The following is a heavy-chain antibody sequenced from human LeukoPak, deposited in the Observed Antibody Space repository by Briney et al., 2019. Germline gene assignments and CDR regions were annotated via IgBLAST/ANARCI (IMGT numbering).Heavy chain of an antibody. CDR2: INPNSGGT. V-gene: IGHV1-2*02. D-gene: IGHD3-3*01. J-gene: IGHJ4*02. CDR3: ARGPYYDFRSGYPYFDY. CDR1: GYTFTGYY. Sequence: ASVKVSCKASGYTFTGYYMHWVRQAPGQGLEWMGWINPNSGGTNYAQKFQGRVTMTRDTSISTAYMELSRLRSDDTAVYYCARGPYYDFRSGYPYFDYWGQGTLVTVSS.